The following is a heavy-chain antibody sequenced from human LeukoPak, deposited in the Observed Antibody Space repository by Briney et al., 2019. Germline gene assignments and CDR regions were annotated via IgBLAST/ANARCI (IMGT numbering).Heavy chain of an antibody. V-gene: IGHV3-21*04. CDR3: ARDQGYGDYD. Sequence: PGGSLGLSCAASGFTFSSYSMNWVRQAPGKGLEWVSSISSSSSYIYYADSVKGRFTISRDNAKNSLYLQMNSLRAEDTALYYCARDQGYGDYDWGQGTLVTVSS. J-gene: IGHJ4*02. D-gene: IGHD4-17*01. CDR2: ISSSSSYI. CDR1: GFTFSSYS.